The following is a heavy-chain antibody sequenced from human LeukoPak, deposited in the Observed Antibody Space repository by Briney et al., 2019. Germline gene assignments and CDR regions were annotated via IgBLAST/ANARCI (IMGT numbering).Heavy chain of an antibody. Sequence: SETLSLTCAVYGGSFSGYYWSWIRQPPGKGLEWIGEINHSGSTNYNPSLKSRVTISVDTSKNQFSLKLSPVTAADTAVYYCARSKAAVGIDAFDIWGQGTMVTVSS. V-gene: IGHV4-34*01. CDR3: ARSKAAVGIDAFDI. CDR1: GGSFSGYY. J-gene: IGHJ3*02. D-gene: IGHD6-13*01. CDR2: INHSGST.